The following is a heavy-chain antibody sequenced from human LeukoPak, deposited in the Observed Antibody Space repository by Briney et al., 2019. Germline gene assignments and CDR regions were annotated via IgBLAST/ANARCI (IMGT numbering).Heavy chain of an antibody. Sequence: SETLSLTCAVYGGSFSGYYWSWIRQPPGKVLEWIGEINHSGSTNYNPSLKSRVTISVDTSKNQFSLKLSSVTAADTAVYYCAREARSSGWLNWGQGTLVTVSS. CDR2: INHSGST. V-gene: IGHV4-34*01. D-gene: IGHD6-19*01. CDR3: AREARSSGWLN. CDR1: GGSFSGYY. J-gene: IGHJ4*02.